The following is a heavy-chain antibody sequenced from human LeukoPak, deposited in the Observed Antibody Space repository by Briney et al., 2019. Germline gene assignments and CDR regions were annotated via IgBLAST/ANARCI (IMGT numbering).Heavy chain of an antibody. Sequence: SETLSLTCTVSGGSISSGGYYWSWIRQHPGKGLEWIGYIYYSGSTYYNPSLKSRVTISVDTSKNQFSLKLSSVTAADTAVYWGARGGGGGSYYGGSAYYFDCWGQGTLVTVSS. D-gene: IGHD1-26*01. CDR1: GGSISSGGYY. J-gene: IGHJ4*02. CDR3: ARGGGGGSYYGGSAYYFDC. V-gene: IGHV4-31*03. CDR2: IYYSGST.